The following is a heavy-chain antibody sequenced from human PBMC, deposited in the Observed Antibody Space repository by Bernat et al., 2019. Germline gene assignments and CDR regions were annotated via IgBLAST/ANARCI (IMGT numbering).Heavy chain of an antibody. CDR3: ARDGYSYGYGGYGMDV. J-gene: IGHJ6*02. D-gene: IGHD5-18*01. V-gene: IGHV4-59*01. Sequence: QVQLQESGPGLVKPSETLSLICTVSGGSISSYYWSWILQPPGKGLEWIGYINYSGSTNYNPSLKSRVTISIDTSKNQISLKLSSVTAADTAVYYCARDGYSYGYGGYGMDVWGQGTTVTVSS. CDR1: GGSISSYY. CDR2: INYSGST.